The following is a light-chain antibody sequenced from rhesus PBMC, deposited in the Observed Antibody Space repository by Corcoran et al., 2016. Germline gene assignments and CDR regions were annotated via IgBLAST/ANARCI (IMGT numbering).Light chain of an antibody. Sequence: QSALTQPPSVTGSLGQSVTISGTGTSSDIGAYNAVSWYQQHSGTVPRLLIYDIFERPSGISDRFSGSKSGTTASLTISGLPTEDEADYYCLSHTTASTYIFGSGTRLTVL. CDR2: DIF. CDR3: LSHTTASTYI. J-gene: IGLJ1*01. CDR1: SSDIGAYNA. V-gene: IGLV2-38*01.